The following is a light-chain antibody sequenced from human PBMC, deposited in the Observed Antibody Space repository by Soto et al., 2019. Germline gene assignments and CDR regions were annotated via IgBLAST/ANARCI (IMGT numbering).Light chain of an antibody. CDR1: NSDVGSYNL. J-gene: IGLJ1*01. CDR3: CSYASRSTYV. CDR2: EST. Sequence: QSALTQPASVSGSPGQSITISCTGTNSDVGSYNLVSWYQQHPGKAPKVMIYESTKRPSGVSNRFSGSKSGNTASLTISGLQAEDEADYYCCSYASRSTYVFGTGTKVTVL. V-gene: IGLV2-23*01.